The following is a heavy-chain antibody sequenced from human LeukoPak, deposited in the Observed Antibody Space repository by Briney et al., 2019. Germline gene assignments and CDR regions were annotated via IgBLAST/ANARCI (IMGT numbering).Heavy chain of an antibody. J-gene: IGHJ4*02. CDR3: AGLAAGMMDRDDY. CDR1: GVTVSSNY. CDR2: IYSGGST. Sequence: GGSLRLSCAASGVTVSSNYMSWVRQAPGKGLEWVSVIYSGGSTYYADSVKGRLTISRDNSKNTLYLQMNSLRAEDTAVYYCAGLAAGMMDRDDYWGQGTLVTVSS. V-gene: IGHV3-53*01. D-gene: IGHD3-10*01.